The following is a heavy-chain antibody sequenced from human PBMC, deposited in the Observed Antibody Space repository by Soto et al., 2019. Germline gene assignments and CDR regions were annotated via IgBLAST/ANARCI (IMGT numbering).Heavy chain of an antibody. D-gene: IGHD3-16*01. CDR2: ISGSGGST. J-gene: IGHJ5*02. V-gene: IGHV3-23*01. CDR3: AKERMVVAGLANWFDP. Sequence: EVQLLESGGGLVQPGGSLRLSCAASGFTFSSYAMSWVRQAPGQGLEWVSAISGSGGSTYYADSVKGRFTISRDNSKNTLYLQMNSLRAEDTAVYYCAKERMVVAGLANWFDPWGQGTLVTVSS. CDR1: GFTFSSYA.